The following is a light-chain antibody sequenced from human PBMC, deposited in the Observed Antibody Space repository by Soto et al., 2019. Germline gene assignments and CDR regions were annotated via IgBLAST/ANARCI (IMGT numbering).Light chain of an antibody. Sequence: IVMTQSPATLSVSPGERATLSCRASQSVSSNLAWYQQKPGQAPRLLIYGASTRATGIPARFSGSGSGTEFTLTISSLQSEDFATYYCQQRSAGVTFGQGTRLEIK. CDR3: QQRSAGVT. CDR1: QSVSSN. CDR2: GAS. V-gene: IGKV3-15*01. J-gene: IGKJ5*01.